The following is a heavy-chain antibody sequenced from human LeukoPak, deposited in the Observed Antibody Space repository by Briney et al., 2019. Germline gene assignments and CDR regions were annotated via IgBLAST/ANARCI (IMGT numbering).Heavy chain of an antibody. Sequence: GGSLRLSCAASGFTFSSYAMHWVRQAPGKGLEYVSVISSNGGSTYYADPVKGRFTISRDNSKNTLYLQMISLRDEDAAVYYCVKDFGDAYNYFDFWGQGTPVTVSS. CDR3: VKDFGDAYNYFDF. CDR1: GFTFSSYA. J-gene: IGHJ4*02. V-gene: IGHV3-64D*09. D-gene: IGHD5-24*01. CDR2: ISSNGGST.